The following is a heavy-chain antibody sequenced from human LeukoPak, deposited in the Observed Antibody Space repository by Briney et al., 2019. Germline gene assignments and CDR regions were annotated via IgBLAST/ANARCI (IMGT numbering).Heavy chain of an antibody. Sequence: SETLSLTCTVSGGSISGYYWSWVRQSPEKGLESIGFIYSTGSTSYNPSLKSRVTISIDTFQNQFSLRLTSVTAADTAVYYCASRKLGNDYWGQGTLVTVSS. V-gene: IGHV4-59*01. CDR2: IYSTGST. D-gene: IGHD7-27*01. J-gene: IGHJ4*01. CDR3: ASRKLGNDY. CDR1: GGSISGYY.